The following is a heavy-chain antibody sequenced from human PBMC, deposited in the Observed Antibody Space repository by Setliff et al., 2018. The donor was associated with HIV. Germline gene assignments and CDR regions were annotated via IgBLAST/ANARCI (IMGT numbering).Heavy chain of an antibody. Sequence: PGGSLRLSCAASGFTFSSYWMSWVRQAPGKGLEWMANIKQDGSEKYYVDSVKGRFTISRDNAKNSLYLQMNSLRAEDTAVYYCARPGIAAAGIHLGFMVWGQGTLVTVSS. CDR3: ARPGIAAAGIHLGFMV. D-gene: IGHD6-13*01. J-gene: IGHJ1*01. V-gene: IGHV3-7*03. CDR1: GFTFSSYW. CDR2: IKQDGSEK.